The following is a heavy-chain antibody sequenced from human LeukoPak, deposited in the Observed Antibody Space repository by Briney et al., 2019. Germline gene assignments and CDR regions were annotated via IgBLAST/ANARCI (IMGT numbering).Heavy chain of an antibody. V-gene: IGHV3-21*01. Sequence: PGGPLRLSCAASGFTFSSYSMNWVRQAPGKGLEWVSSISSSSSYIYYAGSVKGRFTISRDNAKNSLYLQMNSLRAEDTAVYYCAREPDIYALGDWGQGTLVTVSS. J-gene: IGHJ4*02. CDR2: ISSSSSYI. CDR3: AREPDIYALGD. D-gene: IGHD2-15*01. CDR1: GFTFSSYS.